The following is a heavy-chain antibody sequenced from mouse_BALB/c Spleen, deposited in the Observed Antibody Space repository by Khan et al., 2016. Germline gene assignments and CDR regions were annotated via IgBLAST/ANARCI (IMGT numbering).Heavy chain of an antibody. V-gene: IGHV4-1*02. CDR1: EFDFSRYW. D-gene: IGHD2-4*01. CDR2: INPDSSTI. Sequence: EVQLQESGGGLVQPGGSLKLSCAASEFDFSRYWMNWVRQAPGKGLEWIGEINPDSSTINYTPSLKDNFIISRANAKNTLYLQMSKVSSEDTALYYCAREGDYGGAWFAYWGQGTLVTVSA. J-gene: IGHJ3*01. CDR3: AREGDYGGAWFAY.